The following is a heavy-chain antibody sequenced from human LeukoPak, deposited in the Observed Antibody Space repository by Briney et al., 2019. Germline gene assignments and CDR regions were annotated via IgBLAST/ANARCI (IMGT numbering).Heavy chain of an antibody. CDR1: GFTFNSYG. CDR2: ISYDGSNK. Sequence: GSLRLSCAASGFTFNSYGMHWVRQAPGKGLEWVAVISYDGSNKYYADSVKGRFTISRDNSKNTLYLQMNSLRAEDTAVYYCARHGSGPNFDYWGQGTLVTVSS. V-gene: IGHV3-30*03. J-gene: IGHJ4*02. D-gene: IGHD6-19*01. CDR3: ARHGSGPNFDY.